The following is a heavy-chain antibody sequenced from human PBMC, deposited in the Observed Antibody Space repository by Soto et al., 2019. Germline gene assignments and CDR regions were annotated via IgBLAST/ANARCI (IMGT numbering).Heavy chain of an antibody. CDR2: IYYSGST. J-gene: IGHJ4*02. V-gene: IGHV4-39*01. CDR3: ARRIAYCGGDCYDFDY. CDR1: GGSISSGGYY. D-gene: IGHD2-21*02. Sequence: PSETLSLTCTVSGGSISSGGYYWSWIRQHPGKGLEWIGCIYYSGSTYYNPSLKSRVTISVDTSKNQFSLKLSSVTAADTAVYYCARRIAYCGGDCYDFDYWGQGTLVTVSS.